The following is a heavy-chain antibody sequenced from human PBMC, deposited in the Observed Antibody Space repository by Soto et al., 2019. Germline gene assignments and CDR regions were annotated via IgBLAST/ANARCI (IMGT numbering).Heavy chain of an antibody. J-gene: IGHJ4*02. D-gene: IGHD2-2*01. CDR2: FDPLDGKT. Sequence: QVQLEQSGAEVRKPGASIKVSCRLAGHTLTELSMHWVRQAPGKGLEWMGGFDPLDGKTFYAPKFQGRVTLIDDASSKTAYVVLSSLTSADTAVHYCASSPRPYTTGIYSVTFALDSWGQGTLVTVSS. CDR1: GHTLTELS. V-gene: IGHV1-24*01. CDR3: ASSPRPYTTGIYSVTFALDS.